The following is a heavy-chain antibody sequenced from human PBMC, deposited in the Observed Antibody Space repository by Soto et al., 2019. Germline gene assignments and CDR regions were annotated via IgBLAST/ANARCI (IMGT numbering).Heavy chain of an antibody. D-gene: IGHD3-3*02. CDR2: FHSSGNT. J-gene: IGHJ6*02. CDR3: ARRVGGLGDLAYHYYYYGMDV. V-gene: IGHV4-39*01. CDR1: GASIRSSGDY. Sequence: SETLSLTCTVSGASIRSSGDYWAWIRQSPGKGPEWIGSFHSSGNTYYNPSLKSRVAIFVDTSKNQFSLKLRSVTAADTAMFYCARRVGGLGDLAYHYYYYGMDVWGQGTTVTVSS.